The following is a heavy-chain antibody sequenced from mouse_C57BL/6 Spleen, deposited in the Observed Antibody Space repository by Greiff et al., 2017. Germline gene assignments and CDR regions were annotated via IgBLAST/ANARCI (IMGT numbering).Heavy chain of an antibody. Sequence: QVQLQQPGAELVRPGSSVKLSCTASGYTFTSYWMHWVKQRPIQGLEWIGNIDPSDSETHYNQKFKDKATLTVDKSSSTAYMQLSSLTSEDSAVYYCARYSAGYTFDYWGQGTTLTVSS. CDR2: IDPSDSET. D-gene: IGHD3-2*02. J-gene: IGHJ2*01. CDR1: GYTFTSYW. V-gene: IGHV1-52*01. CDR3: ARYSAGYTFDY.